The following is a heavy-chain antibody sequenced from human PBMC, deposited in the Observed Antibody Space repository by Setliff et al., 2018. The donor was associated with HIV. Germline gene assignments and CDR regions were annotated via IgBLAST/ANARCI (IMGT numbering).Heavy chain of an antibody. Sequence: PSETLSLTCSVYGTSFSDHYWSWVRQTPGKGLEWIGEMNQSGTTNYNPSLKSRVTMSVDTSKNQFSLKLSSVTAADSAVYYCARESSRVPWSPDAFDIWGQGTRVTVSS. CDR1: GTSFSDHY. CDR2: MNQSGTT. V-gene: IGHV4-34*01. CDR3: ARESSRVPWSPDAFDI. D-gene: IGHD2-15*01. J-gene: IGHJ3*02.